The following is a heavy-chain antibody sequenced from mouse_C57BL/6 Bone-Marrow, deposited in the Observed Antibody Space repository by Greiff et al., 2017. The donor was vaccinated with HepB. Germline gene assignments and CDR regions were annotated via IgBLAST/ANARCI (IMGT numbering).Heavy chain of an antibody. J-gene: IGHJ2*01. CDR1: GYTFTSYW. CDR3: ARDYGSSYELDY. D-gene: IGHD1-1*01. V-gene: IGHV1-55*01. CDR2: IYPGSGST. Sequence: VQLQQPGAELVKPGASVKMSCKASGYTFTSYWITWVKQRPGQGLEWIGDIYPGSGSTNYNEKFKSKATLTVDTSSSTAYMQLSSLTSEDSAVYYCARDYGSSYELDYWGQGTTLTVSS.